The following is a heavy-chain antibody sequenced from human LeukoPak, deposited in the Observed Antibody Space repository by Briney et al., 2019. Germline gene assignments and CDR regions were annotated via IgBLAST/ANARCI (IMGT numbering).Heavy chain of an antibody. CDR1: GFTFSSHG. V-gene: IGHV3-21*01. Sequence: GGSLRLSCAGSGFTFSSHGVNWVRQAPGKGLEWVSSKSYNSNYIFYADSVKGRFTISRDNAKNSLYLQMNSLRAEDTAVYYCARADYYETSGPFGYWGQGTLVIVSS. CDR3: ARADYYETSGPFGY. J-gene: IGHJ4*02. D-gene: IGHD3-22*01. CDR2: KSYNSNYI.